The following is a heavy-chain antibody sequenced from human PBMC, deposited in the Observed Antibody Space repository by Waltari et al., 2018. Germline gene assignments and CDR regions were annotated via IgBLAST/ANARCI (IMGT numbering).Heavy chain of an antibody. Sequence: QVQLQESGPGLVKPSGTLSLTCAVSGGSISSSNWWSWVRQPPGKGLEWIGEIYHSGSTNYNPSLKSRVTISVDKSKNQFSLKLSSVTAADTAVYYCARVRTLYYYDSSGYYLDAFDIWGQGTMVTVSS. CDR3: ARVRTLYYYDSSGYYLDAFDI. V-gene: IGHV4-4*02. CDR1: GGSISSSNW. CDR2: IYHSGST. J-gene: IGHJ3*02. D-gene: IGHD3-22*01.